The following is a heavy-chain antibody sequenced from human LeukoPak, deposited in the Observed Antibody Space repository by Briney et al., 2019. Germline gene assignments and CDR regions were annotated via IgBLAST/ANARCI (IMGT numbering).Heavy chain of an antibody. D-gene: IGHD3-16*02. Sequence: VASVRVSCTASGYTFTSYDINWVRQATGQGLEWMGWMNPNSGNTGYAQKFQGRVTMTRNTSISTAYMELSSLRSEDTAVYYCARGVGYSRFDPWGQGTLVTVSS. CDR1: GYTFTSYD. V-gene: IGHV1-8*01. CDR3: ARGVGYSRFDP. J-gene: IGHJ5*02. CDR2: MNPNSGNT.